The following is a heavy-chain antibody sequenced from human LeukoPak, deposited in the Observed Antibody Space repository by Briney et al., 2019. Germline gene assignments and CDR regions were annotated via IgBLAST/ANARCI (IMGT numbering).Heavy chain of an antibody. CDR3: ARSPSDYFDY. Sequence: ASVKVSCKASGYTFTGYYMHWVRQAPGQGLEWMGWINPNSGNTGYAQKFQGRVTMTRNTSISTAYMELSSLRSEDTAMYYCARSPSDYFDYWGQGTLVTVSS. D-gene: IGHD1-26*01. J-gene: IGHJ4*02. CDR2: INPNSGNT. V-gene: IGHV1-8*02. CDR1: GYTFTGYY.